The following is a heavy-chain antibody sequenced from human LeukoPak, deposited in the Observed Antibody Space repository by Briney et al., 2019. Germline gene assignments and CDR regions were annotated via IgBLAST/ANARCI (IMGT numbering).Heavy chain of an antibody. CDR3: AKDVYYYDSSGLDY. Sequence: GGSLRLSCAASGFTFDDYAMHWVRQAPGKGLEWVSGISWNSGSIGYADSVKGRFTISRDNAKNSLYLRMNSLRVEDMALYYCAKDVYYYDSSGLDYWGQGTLVTVSS. CDR1: GFTFDDYA. J-gene: IGHJ4*02. CDR2: ISWNSGSI. D-gene: IGHD3-22*01. V-gene: IGHV3-9*03.